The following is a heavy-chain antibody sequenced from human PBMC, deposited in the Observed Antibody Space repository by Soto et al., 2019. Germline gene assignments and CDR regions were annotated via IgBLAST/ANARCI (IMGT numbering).Heavy chain of an antibody. D-gene: IGHD1-26*01. Sequence: QVQLVESGGGVVQPGRSLRLSCAASGFTFSSYGMHWVRQAPGKGLEWVAVIWYDGSNKYYADSVKGRFTISRDNSKNTLYLQMNSLRAEDTAVYSCARKYSGSYSYYYGMDVWGQGTTVTVSS. CDR2: IWYDGSNK. CDR3: ARKYSGSYSYYYGMDV. CDR1: GFTFSSYG. V-gene: IGHV3-33*01. J-gene: IGHJ6*02.